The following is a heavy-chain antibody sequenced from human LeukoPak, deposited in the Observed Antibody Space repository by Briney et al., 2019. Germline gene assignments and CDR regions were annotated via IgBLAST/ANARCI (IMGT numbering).Heavy chain of an antibody. CDR2: ISGSGGST. V-gene: IGHV3-23*01. D-gene: IGHD3-22*01. CDR3: AKDLNYFDSSSSESY. Sequence: PGGSLRLSCAASGFTFSSYAMSWVRQTPGRGLEWVSAISGSGGSTYYADSVKGRFTSSRDNSKNTLYLQMNSLRAEDTAVYYCAKDLNYFDSSSSESYWGQGTQVTVSS. CDR1: GFTFSSYA. J-gene: IGHJ4*02.